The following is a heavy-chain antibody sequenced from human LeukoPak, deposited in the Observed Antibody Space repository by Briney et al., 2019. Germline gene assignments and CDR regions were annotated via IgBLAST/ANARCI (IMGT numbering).Heavy chain of an antibody. CDR1: GYTFTGYY. J-gene: IGHJ4*02. CDR2: INPNSGGT. V-gene: IGHV1-2*06. Sequence: GASAKVSCKASGYTFTGYYIQWVRQAPGQGLEWMGRINPNSGGTNYAQKFQGRVTMTRDTSISTAYMELSRLRSDDTAVYYCARDFERPDYWGQGTLVTVSS. CDR3: ARDFERPDY.